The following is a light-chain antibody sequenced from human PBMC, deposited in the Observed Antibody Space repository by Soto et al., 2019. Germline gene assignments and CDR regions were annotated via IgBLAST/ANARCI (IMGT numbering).Light chain of an antibody. Sequence: DIQMTQSPSTLSASVGDRVTITCRASQSISSWLAWYQQKPGKAPKLLIYDASSLESGVPSRFSGSGSGTEFTLTISSLQPDDFATYYCQHYNSYLPWTFGQGTKVEIK. V-gene: IGKV1-5*01. J-gene: IGKJ1*01. CDR1: QSISSW. CDR2: DAS. CDR3: QHYNSYLPWT.